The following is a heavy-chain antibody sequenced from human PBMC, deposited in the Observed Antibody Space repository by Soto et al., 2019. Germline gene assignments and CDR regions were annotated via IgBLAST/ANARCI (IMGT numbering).Heavy chain of an antibody. D-gene: IGHD2-21*02. Sequence: SETLSLTCAVYGGAFSGYSWCWIRQPPGKGLEWVGESNHRGSTNYNPSLKSRVNISVDKSKNQFSMKLSSVTAADTAVYYCARANSRRVTDYWGQGTLVTVSS. CDR2: SNHRGST. CDR1: GGAFSGYS. CDR3: ARANSRRVTDY. V-gene: IGHV4-34*01. J-gene: IGHJ4*02.